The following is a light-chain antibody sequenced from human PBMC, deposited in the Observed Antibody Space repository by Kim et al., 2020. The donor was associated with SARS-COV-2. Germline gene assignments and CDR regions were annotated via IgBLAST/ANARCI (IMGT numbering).Light chain of an antibody. CDR3: DSRDNNNNHWV. CDR1: SLRNYY. J-gene: IGLJ3*02. CDR2: GRN. V-gene: IGLV3-19*01. Sequence: SSELTQDPAVSVALGETISITCRGDSLRNYYGNWYQQKPGQAPMLVIYGRNNRPSGIPDRFSGSYSGDTASLTITGAQAEDEADYYCDSRDNNNNHWVFGGGTKLTVL.